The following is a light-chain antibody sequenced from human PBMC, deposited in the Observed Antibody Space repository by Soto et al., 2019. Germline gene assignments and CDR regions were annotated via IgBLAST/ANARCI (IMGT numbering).Light chain of an antibody. CDR2: EDN. CDR1: TGSIASNY. CDR3: KSYDSRNHAV. J-gene: IGLJ7*01. Sequence: NFMLTQPHSVSESPGKTVTISCTRSTGSIASNYVQWYQQCPGSSPITVIYEDNHRPSGVPDRFSGSIDSSSNSASLTISGLKTEDEADYYCKSYDSRNHAVFGGGTQLTVL. V-gene: IGLV6-57*01.